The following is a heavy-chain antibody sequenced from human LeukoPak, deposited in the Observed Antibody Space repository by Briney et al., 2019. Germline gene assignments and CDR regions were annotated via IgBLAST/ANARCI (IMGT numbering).Heavy chain of an antibody. CDR2: ISAYNDNT. D-gene: IGHD3/OR15-3a*01. Sequence: GASVKVSCKASGYTFSNYDINWVRQAPGQGLEWMGWISAYNDNTNYAQILQGRVTMTTDTSTSTAYMELRSLRSDDTAVYYCARSAGLVTGYFDYWGQGTLVTVSS. V-gene: IGHV1-18*01. CDR1: GYTFSNYD. J-gene: IGHJ4*02. CDR3: ARSAGLVTGYFDY.